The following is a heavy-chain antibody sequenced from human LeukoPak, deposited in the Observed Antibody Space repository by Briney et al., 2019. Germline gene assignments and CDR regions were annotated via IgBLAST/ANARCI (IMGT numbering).Heavy chain of an antibody. CDR2: INPYSGGT. CDR1: GYTFTVYY. CDR3: ARSGGTSGPELDY. Sequence: ASVNVSCKASGYTFTVYYMHWVRQAPGQGLEWMGLINPYSGGTNYAQRFQDRVSMTRDTSISTAYMELSRVTSDDTAVYYCARSGGTSGPELDYWGQGTLVTVSS. J-gene: IGHJ4*02. V-gene: IGHV1-2*02. D-gene: IGHD3-3*01.